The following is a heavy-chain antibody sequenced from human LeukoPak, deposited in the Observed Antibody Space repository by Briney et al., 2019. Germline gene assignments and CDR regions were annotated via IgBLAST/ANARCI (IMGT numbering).Heavy chain of an antibody. CDR3: AREGSLG. V-gene: IGHV3-21*01. Sequence: GGSLRLSCAASGFTFSTFTMNWVRQAPGKGLEWVSSITSSSSFIYYADSVRGRFTISRDNAKNSLYLQMDSLRADDTAVYYCAREGSLGWGQGTMVTVSS. CDR2: ITSSSSFI. CDR1: GFTFSTFT. J-gene: IGHJ3*01. D-gene: IGHD3-10*01.